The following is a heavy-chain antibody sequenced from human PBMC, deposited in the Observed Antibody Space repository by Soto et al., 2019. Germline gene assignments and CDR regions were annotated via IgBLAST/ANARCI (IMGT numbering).Heavy chain of an antibody. J-gene: IGHJ4*02. Sequence: PSETLSLTCAVYGGSFSGYYWSWIRQPPGKGLEWIGEINHSGSTDYNPSLKSRVTISVDTSKNQFSLKLSSVTAADTAVYYCARGPYMDIVATVYFDYWGQGTLVTVSS. D-gene: IGHD5-12*01. CDR3: ARGPYMDIVATVYFDY. CDR2: INHSGST. CDR1: GGSFSGYY. V-gene: IGHV4-34*01.